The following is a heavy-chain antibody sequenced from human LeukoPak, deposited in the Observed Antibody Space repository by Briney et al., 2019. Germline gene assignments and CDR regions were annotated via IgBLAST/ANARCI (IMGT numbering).Heavy chain of an antibody. D-gene: IGHD3-10*01. J-gene: IGHJ6*02. CDR3: AKIRETNPFDYYGSGSYYRRFGSGGYYYGMDV. Sequence: GGSLRLSCAASGFTFSSYGMHWVRQAPGKGLEWVAVISYDGSNKYYADSVKSRFTISRDNSKNTLYLQMNSLRAEDTAVYYCAKIRETNPFDYYGSGSYYRRFGSGGYYYGMDVWGQGTTVTVSS. CDR1: GFTFSSYG. CDR2: ISYDGSNK. V-gene: IGHV3-30*18.